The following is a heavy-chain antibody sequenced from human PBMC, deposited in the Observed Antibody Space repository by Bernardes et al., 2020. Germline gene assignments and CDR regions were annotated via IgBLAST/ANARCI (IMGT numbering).Heavy chain of an antibody. D-gene: IGHD2-2*01. CDR1: GVSIRSESYY. J-gene: IGHJ4*02. Sequence: SETLSLTRSVSGVSIRSESYYWGWIRHSPGKGLEWIGTGFYTRSTYSHPSLGGRLTMSVDASKNQFSLKVSSVTAADTAYYYCAAFWCRTTACFWPAHFDYWGQGIQVTVSS. V-gene: IGHV4-39*01. CDR2: GFYTRST. CDR3: AAFWCRTTACFWPAHFDY.